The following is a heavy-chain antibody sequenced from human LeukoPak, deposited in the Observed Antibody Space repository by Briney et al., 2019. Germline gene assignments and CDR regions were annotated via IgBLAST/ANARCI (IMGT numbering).Heavy chain of an antibody. D-gene: IGHD3-10*01. Sequence: ASVTVSFKASGYTFTIYYMHWVRQAPGQGLEWMGIINPSGGSTSYSQKFQGRVTITRDTSTSTVYMELSSLRSEDTAVYYCARGITTMVRGVPRANTFDYWGQGTLVTVSS. CDR1: GYTFTIYY. J-gene: IGHJ4*02. V-gene: IGHV1-46*01. CDR3: ARGITTMVRGVPRANTFDY. CDR2: INPSGGST.